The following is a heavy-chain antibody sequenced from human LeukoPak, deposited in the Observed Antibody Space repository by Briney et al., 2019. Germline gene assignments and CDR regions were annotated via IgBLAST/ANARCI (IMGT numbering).Heavy chain of an antibody. CDR2: INHSGTT. D-gene: IGHD3-9*01. J-gene: IGHJ6*04. CDR1: GGSFSGNY. CDR3: ARGPRYFDRYYYYGMDV. Sequence: SETLSLTCAVYGGSFSGNYWSWIRQPSGKGLEWIGEINHSGTTNYNPSLKRRVTISVDTSKNQFSLKLSSVTAADTAVYYCARGPRYFDRYYYYGMDVWGKGTTVTVSS. V-gene: IGHV4-34*01.